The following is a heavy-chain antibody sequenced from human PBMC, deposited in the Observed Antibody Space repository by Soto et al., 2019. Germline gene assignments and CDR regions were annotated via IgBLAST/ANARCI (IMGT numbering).Heavy chain of an antibody. CDR1: GFTFSNYG. CDR3: ARDDEYSGNGMDV. D-gene: IGHD3-10*01. J-gene: IGHJ6*02. V-gene: IGHV3-33*01. CDR2: ILNDGSNR. Sequence: QVQLVESGGGVVQPGRSLRLSCAASGFTFSNYGMHWVRQAPGKGLEWVAVILNDGSNRYHADSVKDRFTISGDNSKNMLYLQMKRLRAEGTAVYYGARDDEYSGNGMDVWGQGTRVTVS.